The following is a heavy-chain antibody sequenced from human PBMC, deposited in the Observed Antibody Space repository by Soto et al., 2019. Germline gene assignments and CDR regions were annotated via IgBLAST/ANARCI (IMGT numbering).Heavy chain of an antibody. CDR3: ARGHCTSTSCYPSDY. J-gene: IGHJ4*02. Sequence: QVQLQESRPGLVKPSETLSLSCTVSGGSISDYYWSWIRQPAGKGLEWIGRIYTSGNTNYNPSLKSRVTMSVDTSNNQFSLKLSSVTAADTAVYFCARGHCTSTSCYPSDYWGQGTLVTVSS. D-gene: IGHD2-2*01. CDR1: GGSISDYY. V-gene: IGHV4-4*07. CDR2: IYTSGNT.